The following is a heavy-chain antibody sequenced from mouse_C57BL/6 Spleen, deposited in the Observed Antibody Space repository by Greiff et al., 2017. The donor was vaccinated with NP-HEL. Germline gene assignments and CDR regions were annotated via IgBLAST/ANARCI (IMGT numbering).Heavy chain of an antibody. D-gene: IGHD1-1*01. CDR1: GFTFSDAW. CDR2: IRNKANNPAT. Sequence: EVKVEESGGGLVQPGGSMKLSCAASGFTFSDAWMDWVRQSPEKGLEWVAEIRNKANNPATYYAESVTGRFTISRDYSKSRVYLQMNSLRAEDTGIYYCTRNYGSSLAWFAYWGQGTLVTVSA. V-gene: IGHV6-6*01. CDR3: TRNYGSSLAWFAY. J-gene: IGHJ3*01.